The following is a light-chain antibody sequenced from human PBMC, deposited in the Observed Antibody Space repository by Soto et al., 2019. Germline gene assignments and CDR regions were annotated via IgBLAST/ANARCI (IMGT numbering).Light chain of an antibody. V-gene: IGKV3-11*01. CDR1: QSVSSY. CDR3: QQRSNWPWT. CDR2: GAS. Sequence: EIVLTQSPATLSLSPGERATLSCRASQSVSSYLAWYQQKPGQAPRLLINGASTRATGIPARFSGSGSGTEFTLTISSLEPEDFAVYYCQQRSNWPWTFGQGTKVDIK. J-gene: IGKJ1*01.